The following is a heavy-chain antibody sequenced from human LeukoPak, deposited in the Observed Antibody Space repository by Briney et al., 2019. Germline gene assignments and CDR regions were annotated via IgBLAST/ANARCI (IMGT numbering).Heavy chain of an antibody. CDR2: ISYDGSNK. D-gene: IGHD4-17*01. CDR1: GFTFSSYA. J-gene: IGHJ4*02. Sequence: GGSLRLSCAASGFTFSSYAMHWVRQAPGKGLEWVAVISYDGSNKYYADSVKGRFTISRDNSKNTLYLQMNSLRAEDTAVYYCAKVGRDYGDFFYFDYWGQGTLVTVSS. V-gene: IGHV3-30-3*01. CDR3: AKVGRDYGDFFYFDY.